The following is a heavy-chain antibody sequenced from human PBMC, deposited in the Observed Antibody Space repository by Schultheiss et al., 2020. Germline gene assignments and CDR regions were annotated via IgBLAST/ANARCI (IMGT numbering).Heavy chain of an antibody. J-gene: IGHJ6*02. CDR2: MNPNSGNT. CDR3: AREEGSGSYWPYYYYYGMDV. CDR1: GYTFTSYD. V-gene: IGHV1-8*01. D-gene: IGHD3-10*01. Sequence: ASVKVSCKASGYTFTSYDINWVRQATGQGLEWMGWMNPNSGNTGYAQKFQGRVTMTRNTSISTAYMELSSLRSEDTAVYYCAREEGSGSYWPYYYYYGMDVWGQGTTVTVSS.